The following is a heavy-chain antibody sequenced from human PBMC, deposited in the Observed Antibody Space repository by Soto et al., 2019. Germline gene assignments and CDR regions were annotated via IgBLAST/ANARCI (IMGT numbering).Heavy chain of an antibody. CDR2: IISGGNT. J-gene: IGHJ4*02. V-gene: IGHV3-23*01. D-gene: IGHD6-19*01. CDR3: AKAFYSSDRGEVFDH. Sequence: EVHLLESGGGLVQPGGSLRLSCAASGFTFSNYAMSWVRQAPGKGLEWVSTIISGGNTYYADSVKGRFTISRDNSKNTLYLQMNSLRAEDTAVYYCAKAFYSSDRGEVFDHWGQGTLVTVSS. CDR1: GFTFSNYA.